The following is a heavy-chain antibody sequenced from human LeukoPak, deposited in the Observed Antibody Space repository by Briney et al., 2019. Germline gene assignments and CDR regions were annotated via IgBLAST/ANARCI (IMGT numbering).Heavy chain of an antibody. D-gene: IGHD3-10*01. CDR2: IKEDGSDK. CDR3: ARILWFGGIYYFDY. Sequence: GGSLRLSCAASGFSFRSFWMSWVRQAPGKGLEWVASIKEDGSDKYYVESVKGRFTISRENAKNSLYLQMNSLRAEDTAVYYCARILWFGGIYYFDYWGQGTLVTVSS. J-gene: IGHJ4*02. V-gene: IGHV3-7*04. CDR1: GFSFRSFW.